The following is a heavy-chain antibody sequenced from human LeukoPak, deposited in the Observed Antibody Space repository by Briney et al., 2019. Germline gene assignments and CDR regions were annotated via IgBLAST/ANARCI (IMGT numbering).Heavy chain of an antibody. CDR1: GGSFSGYY. CDR3: AREGYDLNYYYGMDV. CDR2: INHSGST. D-gene: IGHD5-12*01. J-gene: IGHJ6*02. Sequence: PSETLSLTCAVYGGSFSGYYWSWIRPPPGKGLEWIGEINHSGSTNYNPSLKSRVTISVDTSKNQFSLKLSSVTAADTAVYYCAREGYDLNYYYGMDVWGQGTTVTVSS. V-gene: IGHV4-34*01.